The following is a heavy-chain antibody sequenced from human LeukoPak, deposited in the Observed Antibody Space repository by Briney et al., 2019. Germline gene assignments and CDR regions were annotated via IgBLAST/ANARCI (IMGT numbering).Heavy chain of an antibody. D-gene: IGHD3-10*01. Sequence: KSSETLSLTCTVSGGSISSSSYYWGWIRQPPGKGLEWIGSIYYSGSTYYNPSLKSRVTISVDTSKNQFSLKLSSVTAADTAVYYCARDTGLYGSGFDYWGQGTLVTVSS. CDR1: GGSISSSSYY. CDR2: IYYSGST. J-gene: IGHJ4*02. CDR3: ARDTGLYGSGFDY. V-gene: IGHV4-39*02.